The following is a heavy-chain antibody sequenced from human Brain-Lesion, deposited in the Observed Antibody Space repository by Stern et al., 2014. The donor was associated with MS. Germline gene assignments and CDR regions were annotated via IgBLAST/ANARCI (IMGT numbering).Heavy chain of an antibody. CDR2: IFNSGST. CDR1: GGSISSGGYY. V-gene: IGHV4-61*02. J-gene: IGHJ6*02. D-gene: IGHD2-2*01. CDR3: ARGRVVPGFQYYATDV. Sequence: VQLVESGPGLVKPSQTLSLSCTVSGGSISSGGYYWSWIRQPAGKGLEWIGRIFNSGSTSYNPSPQSRGHLSIHTSQTQFPLRLNSMTAADTAVYYCARGRVVPGFQYYATDVWGQGTTVIVSS.